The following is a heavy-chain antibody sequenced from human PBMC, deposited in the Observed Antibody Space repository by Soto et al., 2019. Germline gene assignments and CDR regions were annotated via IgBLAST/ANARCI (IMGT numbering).Heavy chain of an antibody. J-gene: IGHJ5*02. Sequence: GGSLRLSCAASGFTFSSSAMIWVRQAPGKGLEWVSVISGSDGRTYYADSVKGRFTISRDNSKNTLYLDINSLRAEDTAVYYCAKSLDINWKNWFDPWGQGTLVTVSS. CDR2: ISGSDGRT. CDR1: GFTFSSSA. D-gene: IGHD1-1*01. V-gene: IGHV3-23*01. CDR3: AKSLDINWKNWFDP.